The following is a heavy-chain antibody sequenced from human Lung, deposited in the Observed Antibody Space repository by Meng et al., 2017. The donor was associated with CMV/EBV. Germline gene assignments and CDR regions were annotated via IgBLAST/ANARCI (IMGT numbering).Heavy chain of an antibody. Sequence: SXKISCAAAGFTFDDYAMHWVRQVPGKGLEWVSGISWNGVTTGYAGSVKGRFTISRDNTKNSLYLQMNSLRPEDTAFYFCARDMTLMRPSGSGFDFWGQGTLVTVSS. V-gene: IGHV3-9*01. CDR3: ARDMTLMRPSGSGFDF. J-gene: IGHJ4*02. CDR1: GFTFDDYA. CDR2: ISWNGVTT. D-gene: IGHD3-10*01.